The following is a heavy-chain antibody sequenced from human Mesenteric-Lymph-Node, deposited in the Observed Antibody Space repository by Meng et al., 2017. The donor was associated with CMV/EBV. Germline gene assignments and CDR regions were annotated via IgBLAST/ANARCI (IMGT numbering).Heavy chain of an antibody. V-gene: IGHV3-30*04. CDR1: GFTFNYYA. D-gene: IGHD3-22*01. CDR2: ISYDGNER. Sequence: GFTFNYYAMHWVREAPGKGLEWVEVISYDGNERYYADFIKGRFTISRDNSRNTLSLPMNSLTTDDTAVYYCVRVSTHYYDSSCFDYWGQGTLVTVSS. CDR3: VRVSTHYYDSSCFDY. J-gene: IGHJ4*02.